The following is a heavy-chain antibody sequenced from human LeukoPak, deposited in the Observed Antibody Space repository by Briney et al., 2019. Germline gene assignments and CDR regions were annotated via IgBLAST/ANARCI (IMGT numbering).Heavy chain of an antibody. D-gene: IGHD6-19*01. V-gene: IGHV4-61*02. CDR1: GGSIGSGAYY. J-gene: IGHJ4*02. CDR3: ARITDPDYRSGWSGADY. Sequence: SQTLSLTCTVSGGSIGSGAYYWSWIRQPAGKGLEWIGRIYPTGHTHYNPSLKSRVTMSVDTSKNQFSLKMTSLTAADPAVYYCARITDPDYRSGWSGADYWGRGTQVTVSA. CDR2: IYPTGHT.